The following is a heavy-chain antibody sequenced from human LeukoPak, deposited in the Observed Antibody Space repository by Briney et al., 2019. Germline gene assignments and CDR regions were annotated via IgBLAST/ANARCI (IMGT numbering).Heavy chain of an antibody. V-gene: IGHV1-18*01. CDR3: ARDPTRSDDGAYYFDY. D-gene: IGHD1-1*01. CDR2: ISAYNGNT. CDR1: GHTLTSYG. J-gene: IGHJ4*02. Sequence: ASVKVSCKASGHTLTSYGISWVRQAPGQGLEWMGWISAYNGNTNYAQKLQGRVTMTTDTSTSTAYMELRSLRSDDTAVYYCARDPTRSDDGAYYFDYWGQGTLVTVSS.